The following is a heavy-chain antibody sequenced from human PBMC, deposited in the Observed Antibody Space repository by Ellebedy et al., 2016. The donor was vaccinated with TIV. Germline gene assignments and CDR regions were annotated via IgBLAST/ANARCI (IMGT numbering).Heavy chain of an antibody. D-gene: IGHD3-22*01. CDR1: GFTFSGHA. CDR3: VKLDSSGFYYGRLDY. Sequence: GESLKISCAASGFTFSGHAMSWVRQTPGKGLEWVSGISAGGGSTYYVDSVKGRFTISRDNSKKTVHLQMNSLRAEDTAVYYCVKLDSSGFYYGRLDYWGQGTLVAVSS. V-gene: IGHV3-23*01. J-gene: IGHJ4*02. CDR2: ISAGGGST.